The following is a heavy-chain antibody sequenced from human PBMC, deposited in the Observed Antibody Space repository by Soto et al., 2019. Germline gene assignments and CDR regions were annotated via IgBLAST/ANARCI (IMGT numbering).Heavy chain of an antibody. CDR2: ISGSSTYI. J-gene: IGHJ4*02. Sequence: EVQLVESGGGLVKPGESLRVSCAASGFTFSYYSLHWVRQAPGKGLEWVSSISGSSTYIYYADRVKGRFTISRDNANNSLYLRMDSLRAEDTVVYYCARGDGTGLYNSGWSPRYWGQVPLVTVSS. D-gene: IGHD6-19*01. CDR1: GFTFSYYS. CDR3: ARGDGTGLYNSGWSPRY. V-gene: IGHV3-21*04.